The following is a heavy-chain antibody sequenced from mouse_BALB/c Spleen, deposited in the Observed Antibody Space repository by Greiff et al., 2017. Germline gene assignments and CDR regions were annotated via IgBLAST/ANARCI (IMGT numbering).Heavy chain of an antibody. CDR2: INSNGGST. CDR1: GFTFSSYG. J-gene: IGHJ3*01. D-gene: IGHD2-14*01. Sequence: EVQLVESGGGLVQPGGSLKLSCAASGFTFSSYGMSWVRQTPDKRLELVATINSNGGSTYYPDSVKGRFTISRDNAKNTLYLQMSSLKSEDTAMYYCARRDDGFADWGEGTLVTVSA. V-gene: IGHV5-6-3*01. CDR3: ARRDDGFAD.